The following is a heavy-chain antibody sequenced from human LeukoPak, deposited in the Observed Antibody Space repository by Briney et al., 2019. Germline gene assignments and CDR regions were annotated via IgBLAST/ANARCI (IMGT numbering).Heavy chain of an antibody. Sequence: PGRSLRLSCAASGFTFSSHDMHWVRQAPGKGLEWVANIKADGSEKYYVDSVKGRFTISRDDAKRTVDLQMDNLRAEDTAIYYCAYRNNFEYWGQGALVTVSS. V-gene: IGHV3-7*03. CDR3: AYRNNFEY. J-gene: IGHJ4*02. D-gene: IGHD1-26*01. CDR1: GFTFSSHD. CDR2: IKADGSEK.